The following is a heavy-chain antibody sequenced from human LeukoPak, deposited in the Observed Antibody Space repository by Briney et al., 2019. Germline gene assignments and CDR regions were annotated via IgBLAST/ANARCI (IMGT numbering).Heavy chain of an antibody. Sequence: ASVKVSCKASGYTFTGYYMHWVRQAPGQGLEWMAWMNPDNGYSGSAQQFQGRVTITRDTAISTAYMELSSLRSDDTAVYYCVRRGVTILGVVTDTQDYWGQGTLVTVSS. D-gene: IGHD3-3*01. CDR1: GYTFTGYY. V-gene: IGHV1-8*03. CDR2: MNPDNGYS. CDR3: VRRGVTILGVVTDTQDY. J-gene: IGHJ4*02.